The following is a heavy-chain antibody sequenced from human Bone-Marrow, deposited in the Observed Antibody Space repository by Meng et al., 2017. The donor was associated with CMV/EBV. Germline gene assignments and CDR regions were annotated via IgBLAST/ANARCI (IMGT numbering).Heavy chain of an antibody. J-gene: IGHJ4*02. D-gene: IGHD3-3*01. CDR1: GGFISSSSYY. CDR2: IYYSGST. V-gene: IGHV4-39*07. Sequence: GSLRLSCTVSGGFISSSSYYWGWIRQPPGKGLEWIGSIYYSGSTYYNPSLKSRVTISVDTSKNQFSMKLSSVTAADTAVYYCATQAPGRDFWRGPPDYWGQGTLVTVSS. CDR3: ATQAPGRDFWRGPPDY.